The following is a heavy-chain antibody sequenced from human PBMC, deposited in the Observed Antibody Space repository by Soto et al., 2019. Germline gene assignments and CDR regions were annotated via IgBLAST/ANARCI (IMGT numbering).Heavy chain of an antibody. CDR1: GVSLTSGNW. J-gene: IGHJ4*02. CDR3: ARLVYDTRLNYMYFDF. CDR2: IFHDGTA. D-gene: IGHD3-10*01. V-gene: IGHV4-4*02. Sequence: SATLSLTCAVSGVSLTSGNWWTWVRQSPQRGLEYIGEIFHDGTANYYPSFERRVAMSVDTSRNQFSLKLTSVTAADTAVYFCARLVYDTRLNYMYFDFWGPGTLVTVSS.